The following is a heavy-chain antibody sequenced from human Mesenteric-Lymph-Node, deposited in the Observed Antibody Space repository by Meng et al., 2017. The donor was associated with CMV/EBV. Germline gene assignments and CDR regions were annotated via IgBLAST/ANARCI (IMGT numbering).Heavy chain of an antibody. J-gene: IGHJ4*02. CDR3: ARYTPETSFDF. D-gene: IGHD2-2*02. CDR2: IYYSGST. Sequence: SETLSLTCTVSGGSISSSSYYWGWIRQPPGKGLEWIGSIYYSGSTYYNPSLKSRVTLSSDTSKNHFSLKLSSVTAADTAVYYCARYTPETSFDFWGQGTLVTVSS. V-gene: IGHV4-39*02. CDR1: GGSISSSSYY.